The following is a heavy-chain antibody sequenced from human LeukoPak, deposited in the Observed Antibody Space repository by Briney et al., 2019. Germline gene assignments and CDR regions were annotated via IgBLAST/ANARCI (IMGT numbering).Heavy chain of an antibody. CDR3: ARGRRAHYYDSSGYYYPAEYFQH. J-gene: IGHJ1*01. D-gene: IGHD3-22*01. CDR1: GGSISSYY. V-gene: IGHV4-59*01. CDR2: IYYSGST. Sequence: PSETLSLTCTVSGGSISSYYRSWIRQPPGKGLEWLGYIYYSGSTKYNPSLKSRVTISVDTSKNQFSLKLSSVTAADTAVYYCARGRRAHYYDSSGYYYPAEYFQHWGQGTLVTVSS.